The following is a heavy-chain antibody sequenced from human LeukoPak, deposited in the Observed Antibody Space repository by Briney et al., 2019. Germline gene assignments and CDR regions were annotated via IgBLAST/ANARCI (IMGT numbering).Heavy chain of an antibody. CDR2: IISSGAGT. Sequence: PGGSLILSCVASGFTFSNYAMSWVHQAPGEGLEWFSAIISSGAGTFYADSVKGRLIIFSDYSKNTRYHLMKSIIAAEEAAYYCAKPHTTGNNYCYYMDVWGKGTTVTVSS. D-gene: IGHD1-1*01. CDR3: AKPHTTGNNYCYYMDV. CDR1: GFTFSNYA. V-gene: IGHV3-23*01. J-gene: IGHJ6*03.